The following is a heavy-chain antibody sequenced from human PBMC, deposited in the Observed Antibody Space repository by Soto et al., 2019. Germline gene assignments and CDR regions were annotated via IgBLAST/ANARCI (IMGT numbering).Heavy chain of an antibody. CDR1: GFTFSSYG. CDR3: ANEYSSSSGHYYYGMDV. D-gene: IGHD6-6*01. J-gene: IGHJ6*02. V-gene: IGHV3-30*18. Sequence: GGSLRLSCAASGFTFSSYGMHWVRQAPGKGLEWVAVISYDGSNKYYADSVKGRFTISRDNSKNTLYLQMNSLRAEDTAVYYCANEYSSSSGHYYYGMDVWGQGTTVTVS. CDR2: ISYDGSNK.